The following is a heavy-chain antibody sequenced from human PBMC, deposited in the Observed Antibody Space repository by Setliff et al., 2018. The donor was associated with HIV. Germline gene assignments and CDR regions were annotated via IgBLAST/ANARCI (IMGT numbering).Heavy chain of an antibody. CDR2: INYDDNYE. V-gene: IGHV3-30*02. Sequence: PGGSLRLSCAASGFTFSVHGMHWLRRAPGKGLEWVAFINYDDNYEYYADSVKGRFTISRDNSKNTLYLQMNSLRAEDTAVYYCAKQGSGYDYYYMDVWGKGTTVTVSS. D-gene: IGHD3-22*01. CDR3: AKQGSGYDYYYMDV. CDR1: GFTFSVHG. J-gene: IGHJ6*03.